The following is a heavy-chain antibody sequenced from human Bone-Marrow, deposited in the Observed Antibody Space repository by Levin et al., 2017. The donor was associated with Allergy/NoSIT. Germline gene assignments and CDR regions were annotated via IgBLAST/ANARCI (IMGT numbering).Heavy chain of an antibody. CDR1: GFTFNTYG. CDR2: ISGGGGTT. D-gene: IGHD3-9*01. Sequence: GGSLRLSCKDSGFTFNTYGMSWVRQAPGKGLEWVSHISGGGGTTNYADSVKGRFTVPRDNSRNTLFLQMNTLRAEDTAVYYCARYFQGSQYCGMDVWGQGTTVTVSS. CDR3: ARYFQGSQYCGMDV. V-gene: IGHV3-23*01. J-gene: IGHJ6*02.